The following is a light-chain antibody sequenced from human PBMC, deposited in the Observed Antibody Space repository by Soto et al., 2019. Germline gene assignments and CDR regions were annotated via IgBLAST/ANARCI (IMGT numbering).Light chain of an antibody. CDR2: DAS. CDR3: QHYYILPLT. J-gene: IGKJ4*01. V-gene: IGKV1-33*01. CDR1: QDISNY. Sequence: DIQMTQSPSSLSASVGDRVTITCQASQDISNYLNWYQQQPGKAPKLLIYDASNLKTGVPSRFSGRGSGTDFTLTISSLQPEDFATYYCQHYYILPLTFGGGTKVEIK.